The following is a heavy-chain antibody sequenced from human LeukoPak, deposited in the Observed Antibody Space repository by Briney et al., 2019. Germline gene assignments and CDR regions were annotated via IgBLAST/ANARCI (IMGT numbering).Heavy chain of an antibody. J-gene: IGHJ5*02. CDR2: INWNGGST. V-gene: IGHV3-20*04. D-gene: IGHD6-19*01. Sequence: PGGSLRLSCAASGFTFDDYGMSWVRQAPGKGLEWVSGINWNGGSTGYADSVKGRFTISRDNAKNTLYLQMNSLRAEDTAVYYCARDRETVAGTLGWFDPWGQGTLVTVSS. CDR3: ARDRETVAGTLGWFDP. CDR1: GFTFDDYG.